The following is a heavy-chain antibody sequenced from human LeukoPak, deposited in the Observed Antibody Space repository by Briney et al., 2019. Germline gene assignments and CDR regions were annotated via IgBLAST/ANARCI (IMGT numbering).Heavy chain of an antibody. D-gene: IGHD2-15*01. V-gene: IGHV3-11*04. Sequence: GRSLRLSCAASGFTFSDYYMSWIRQAPGKGLEWVSYISSSGSTIYYADSVKGRFTISRDNAKNSLYLQMNSLRAEDTAVYYCARERDCSGGSCYAFDYWGQGTLVTVSS. CDR1: GFTFSDYY. CDR3: ARERDCSGGSCYAFDY. CDR2: ISSSGSTI. J-gene: IGHJ4*02.